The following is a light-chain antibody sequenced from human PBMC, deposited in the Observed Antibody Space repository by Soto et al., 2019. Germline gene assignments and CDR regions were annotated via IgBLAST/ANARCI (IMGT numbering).Light chain of an antibody. V-gene: IGKV3-15*01. J-gene: IGKJ1*01. CDR1: QSVSGN. Sequence: IVMTQSPSTLSVSPGERATLSCRASQSVSGNLAWYQQKPGQAPKLLIYGASTRTTGVPARFSGSGSGTEFTLTISSLQSEDFAVYYCQQYNSWPRTFGQGTKVEIK. CDR3: QQYNSWPRT. CDR2: GAS.